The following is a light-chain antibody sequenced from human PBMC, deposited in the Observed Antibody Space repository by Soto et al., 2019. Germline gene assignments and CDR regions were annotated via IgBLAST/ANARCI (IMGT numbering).Light chain of an antibody. Sequence: QLVLTQSPSASASLGASVKLTCTLSSGHSSYAIAWHQQQPEKGPRYLMKLNSDGSHSKGDGIPDRFSGSSSGAERYLTIASLPSEDEADYYCQTWGTGPVFGGGTKLTVL. V-gene: IGLV4-69*01. CDR2: LNSDGSH. J-gene: IGLJ2*01. CDR1: SGHSSYA. CDR3: QTWGTGPV.